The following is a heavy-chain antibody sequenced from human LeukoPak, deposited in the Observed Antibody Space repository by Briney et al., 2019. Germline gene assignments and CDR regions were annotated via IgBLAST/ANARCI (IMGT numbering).Heavy chain of an antibody. V-gene: IGHV3-74*01. CDR3: ARDQVVPAAMLGYYYYYGMDV. D-gene: IGHD2-2*01. CDR2: INSDGRST. Sequence: GGSLRLSCAASGFTFSSYWMHWVRQAPGKGLVGVSRINSDGRSTSYADSVKGRLTISRDNAKNTLYLQMNSLRAEDTAVYYCARDQVVPAAMLGYYYYYGMDVWGQGTTVTVSS. J-gene: IGHJ6*02. CDR1: GFTFSSYW.